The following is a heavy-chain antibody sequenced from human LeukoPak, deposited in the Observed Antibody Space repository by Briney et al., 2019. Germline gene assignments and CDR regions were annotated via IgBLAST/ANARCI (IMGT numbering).Heavy chain of an antibody. V-gene: IGHV1-18*01. J-gene: IGHJ3*02. CDR3: ARVETPNDAFDI. Sequence: ASVKVSCKASGYTFTDFGISWVRQAPGQGLEWMAWVSAYNGKTNYVQKFQDRVTMTTDTSASTAYMELRSLGSDDTAVYYCARVETPNDAFDIWGQGTMVTVSS. CDR2: VSAYNGKT. CDR1: GYTFTDFG.